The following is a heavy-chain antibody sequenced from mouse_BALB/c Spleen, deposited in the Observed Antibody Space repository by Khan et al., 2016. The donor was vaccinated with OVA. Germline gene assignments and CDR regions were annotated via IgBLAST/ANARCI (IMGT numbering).Heavy chain of an antibody. CDR1: GFTFSSYS. V-gene: IGHV5-6*01. D-gene: IGHD4-1*01. J-gene: IGHJ3*01. CDR2: ISSGGDYT. CDR3: ADHLTGSCAY. Sequence: EVELVESGGDLVKPGGSLKLSCAASGFTFSSYSMSWVRQTPDKRLEWVASISSGGDYTYYPASVKGRFTISRDNAKNTLYLQMSDLKSEDTAMYYCADHLTGSCAYWGQGTLVTVSA.